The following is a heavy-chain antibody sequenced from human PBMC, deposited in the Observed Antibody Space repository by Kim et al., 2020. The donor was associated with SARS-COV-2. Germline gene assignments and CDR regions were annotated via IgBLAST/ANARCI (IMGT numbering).Heavy chain of an antibody. Sequence: SETLSLTCTVSGGSISSYYWSWIRQPPGKGLEWIGYIYYSGSTNYNPSLKSRVTISVDTSKNQFSLKLSSVTAADTAVYYCARELGFWSGYYKNGRYGMDVWGQGTTVTVSS. J-gene: IGHJ6*02. V-gene: IGHV4-59*13. CDR3: ARELGFWSGYYKNGRYGMDV. D-gene: IGHD3-3*01. CDR1: GGSISSYY. CDR2: IYYSGST.